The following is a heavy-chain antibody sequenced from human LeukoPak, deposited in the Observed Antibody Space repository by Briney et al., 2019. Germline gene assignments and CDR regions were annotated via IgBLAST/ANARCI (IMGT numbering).Heavy chain of an antibody. CDR3: VRFPSSSFDY. Sequence: GGSLRLSCAASGFTFSSYWMSWVRQAPGRGPEWVASINLDGSEISYVDSVKGRFTISRDNAKNSLYLQMNSLRAEDTAVYYCVRFPSSSFDYWGQGTLVTVSS. D-gene: IGHD6-13*01. CDR2: INLDGSEI. CDR1: GFTFSSYW. V-gene: IGHV3-7*04. J-gene: IGHJ4*02.